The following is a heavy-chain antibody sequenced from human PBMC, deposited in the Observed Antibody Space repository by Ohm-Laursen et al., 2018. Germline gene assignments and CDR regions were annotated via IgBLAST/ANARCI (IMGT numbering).Heavy chain of an antibody. V-gene: IGHV4-34*01. D-gene: IGHD3-10*01. CDR3: ARRYGSGSNYAFEI. CDR2: INHSGRT. Sequence: SDTLSLTCAVYGGSFSGYHWSWIRQPPGKGLEWIGEINHSGRTNYNPSLKSRVTISEDKSKNQFSLKLSSVTAADTAVYYCARRYGSGSNYAFEIWGQGTMVTVSS. CDR1: GGSFSGYH. J-gene: IGHJ3*02.